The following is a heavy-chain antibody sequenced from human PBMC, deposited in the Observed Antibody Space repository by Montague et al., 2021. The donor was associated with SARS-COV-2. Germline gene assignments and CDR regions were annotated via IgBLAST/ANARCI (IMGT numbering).Heavy chain of an antibody. J-gene: IGHJ6*02. Sequence: SETLSLTCVVSGDSISTDNWWTWVRLPPGKGLEWIGEINHSGSTNYNPPLKSRGTISVDTSKNQFSLKLSSVTAADAAVYYCARVRYYGSGTSLGMDVWGQGTTVTVSS. D-gene: IGHD3-10*01. CDR3: ARVRYYGSGTSLGMDV. CDR1: GDSISTDNW. CDR2: INHSGST. V-gene: IGHV4-4*02.